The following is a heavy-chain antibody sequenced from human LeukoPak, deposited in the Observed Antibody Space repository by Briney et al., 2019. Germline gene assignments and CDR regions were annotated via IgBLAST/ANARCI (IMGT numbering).Heavy chain of an antibody. J-gene: IGHJ4*02. V-gene: IGHV3-48*03. CDR3: ARLGYYLSGS. CDR1: GFTFSSYA. CDR2: VTSSGSTI. Sequence: GGTLRLSCAASGFTFSSYAMSWVRQAPRKGLEWVSYVTSSGSTIYYADSVKGRFTISRDNAKNSLYLQMNSLRAEDTAVYYCARLGYYLSGSWGQGTLVTVSS. D-gene: IGHD3-10*01.